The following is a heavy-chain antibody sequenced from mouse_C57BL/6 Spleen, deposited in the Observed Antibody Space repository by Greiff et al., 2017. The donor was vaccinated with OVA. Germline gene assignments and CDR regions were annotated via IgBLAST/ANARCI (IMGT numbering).Heavy chain of an antibody. CDR3: ARQGDYGYDFSFAY. CDR2: IWSDGST. V-gene: IGHV2-6-1*01. D-gene: IGHD2-2*01. CDR1: GFSLTSYG. Sequence: VKLQESGPGLVAPSQSLSITCTVSGFSLTSYGVHWVRQPPGKGLEWLVVIWSDGSTTYNSALKSRLSISKDNSKSQVFLKMNSLQTDDTAMYYCARQGDYGYDFSFAYWGQGTLVTVSA. J-gene: IGHJ3*01.